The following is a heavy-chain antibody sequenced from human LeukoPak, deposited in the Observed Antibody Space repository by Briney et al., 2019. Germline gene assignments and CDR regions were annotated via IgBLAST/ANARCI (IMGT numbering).Heavy chain of an antibody. CDR2: INYSGST. CDR1: GGSISSGGYY. V-gene: IGHV4-31*03. D-gene: IGHD3-3*01. J-gene: IGHJ3*02. Sequence: ASETMSLTCTVSGGSISSGGYYWSWIRQHPGKGLEWIGYINYSGSTYYNPSLKSRVTISVDTSKNQFSLKLSSVTAADTAVYYCARVSDFWSGYPHDAFDIWGQGTMVSVSS. CDR3: ARVSDFWSGYPHDAFDI.